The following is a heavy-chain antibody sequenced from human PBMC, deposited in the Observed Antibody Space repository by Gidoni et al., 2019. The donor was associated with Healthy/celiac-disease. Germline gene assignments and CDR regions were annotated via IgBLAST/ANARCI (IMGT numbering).Heavy chain of an antibody. CDR3: ARLGPDSSSCYPYNWFDP. Sequence: QLQLQESGPGLVKPSETLSLTCTVSGGSISSSSDYWGWIRQPPGKGLEWIGSIYYSGSTYYNPSLKSRVTISVDTSKSQFSLKLSSVTAADTAVYYCARLGPDSSSCYPYNWFDPWGQGTLVTVSS. V-gene: IGHV4-39*01. CDR2: IYYSGST. D-gene: IGHD6-13*01. J-gene: IGHJ5*02. CDR1: GGSISSSSDY.